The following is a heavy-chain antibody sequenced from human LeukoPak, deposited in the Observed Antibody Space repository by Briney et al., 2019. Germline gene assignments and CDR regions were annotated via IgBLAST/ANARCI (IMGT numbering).Heavy chain of an antibody. CDR2: IYYSGST. V-gene: IGHV4-39*01. J-gene: IGHJ4*02. CDR3: ARQPRIAVDCNPLITLFFDY. Sequence: PSETLSLTCTVSGGSISSSSYYWGWVRQPPGRGLEWLGSIYYSGSTYYNPSRKSRVTISVDTSKTQFSLKLSSVTAADTAVYYCARQPRIAVDCNPLITLFFDYWGQGTLVTVSS. CDR1: GGSISSSSYY. D-gene: IGHD6-19*01.